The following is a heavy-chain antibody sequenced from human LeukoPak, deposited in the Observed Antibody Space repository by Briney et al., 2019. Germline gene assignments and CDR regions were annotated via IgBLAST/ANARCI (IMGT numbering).Heavy chain of an antibody. Sequence: SETLSLTCAVYGGSFSGYYWSWIRQPPGKGLEWIGEINHSGSTNYNPSLKSRVTISVDTSKNQFSLKLSSVTAADTAVYYCARGGYYYDSSGYAYYFDFWDQGTLVTVSS. V-gene: IGHV4-34*01. CDR1: GGSFSGYY. D-gene: IGHD3-22*01. CDR2: INHSGST. CDR3: ARGGYYYDSSGYAYYFDF. J-gene: IGHJ4*02.